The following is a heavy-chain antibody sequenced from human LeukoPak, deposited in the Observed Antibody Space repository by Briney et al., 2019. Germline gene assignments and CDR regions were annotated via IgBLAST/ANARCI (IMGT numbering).Heavy chain of an antibody. J-gene: IGHJ4*02. Sequence: PSETLSLTCTVSGGSISSYYWSWIRQPPGKGLEWIGSIYYSGSTNHNPSLKSRVTISVDTSKNQFSLNLSSVTAADTAVYYCARLPRYSSGWYLLDYWGQGTLVAVSS. CDR2: IYYSGST. CDR1: GGSISSYY. V-gene: IGHV4-59*08. CDR3: ARLPRYSSGWYLLDY. D-gene: IGHD6-19*01.